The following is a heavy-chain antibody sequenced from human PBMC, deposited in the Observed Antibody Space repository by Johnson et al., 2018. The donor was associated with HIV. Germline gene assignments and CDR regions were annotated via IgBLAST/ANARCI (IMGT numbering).Heavy chain of an antibody. CDR2: IYSGGST. V-gene: IGHV3-53*01. D-gene: IGHD6-19*01. CDR1: GFTVSSNY. CDR3: VSSAQWSGWPPGAFDI. J-gene: IGHJ3*02. Sequence: EKLVESGGGVVQPGGSLRLSCAASGFTVSSNYMSWVRQAPGKGLEWVSVIYSGGSTYYADSVRGRFTISRDNSKNTLDLQMNSLRAEDTAVYYCVSSAQWSGWPPGAFDIWGQGTMVTVSS.